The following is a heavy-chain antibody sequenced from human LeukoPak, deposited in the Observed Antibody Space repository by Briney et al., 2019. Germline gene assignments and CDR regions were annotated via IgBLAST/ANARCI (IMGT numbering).Heavy chain of an antibody. J-gene: IGHJ4*02. CDR2: INSGGGK. V-gene: IGHV3-66*01. Sequence: GGSLRLSCAASGVTVSINYMGWVRQAPGKGLEWVSVINSGGGKYYADSVQGRLTISRDNSKNTLYLQMNSLRAEDTAVYFCASRPNDFAGPFDYWGQGTLVTVSS. CDR1: GVTVSINY. CDR3: ASRPNDFAGPFDY. D-gene: IGHD2-8*01.